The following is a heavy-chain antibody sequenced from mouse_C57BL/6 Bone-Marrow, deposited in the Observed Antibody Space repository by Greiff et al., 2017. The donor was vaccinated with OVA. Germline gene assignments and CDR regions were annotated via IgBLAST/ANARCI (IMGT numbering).Heavy chain of an antibody. V-gene: IGHV1-26*01. Sequence: EVQLQQSGPELVKPGASVKISCKASGYTFTDYYMNWVKQSHGKSLEWIGDINPNNGGTSYNQKFKGKATLTVDKSSSTAYMELRSLTSEDSAVYYCARGWAMDYWGQGTSVTVSS. J-gene: IGHJ4*01. CDR1: GYTFTDYY. CDR3: ARGWAMDY. CDR2: INPNNGGT. D-gene: IGHD3-3*01.